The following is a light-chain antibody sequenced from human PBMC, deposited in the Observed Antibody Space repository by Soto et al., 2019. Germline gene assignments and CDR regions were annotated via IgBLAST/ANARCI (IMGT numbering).Light chain of an antibody. CDR2: SAS. Sequence: DIQMTQSPSSLSASVGDRVTITCRASQGIRDALGWYQQKPGKVPKRLIYSASSLQNGVPSRFSGSGSETVFTLTISSLQPEDFATYLCLQHSDYPFTFGQGTRLEIK. CDR3: LQHSDYPFT. CDR1: QGIRDA. V-gene: IGKV1-17*01. J-gene: IGKJ5*01.